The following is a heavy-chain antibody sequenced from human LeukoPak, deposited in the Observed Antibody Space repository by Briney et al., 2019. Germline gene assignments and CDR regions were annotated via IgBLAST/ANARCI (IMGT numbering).Heavy chain of an antibody. Sequence: ASVKVSCKASGYTFTGYYMHWVRQAPGQGLEWMGWINPNSGGTNYAQKFQGRVTMTRDTSISTAYMELSRLRSDDTAVYYCAREYCCGDCSSVGDAFDIWGQGTMVTVSS. V-gene: IGHV1-2*02. CDR3: AREYCCGDCSSVGDAFDI. J-gene: IGHJ3*02. D-gene: IGHD2-21*02. CDR2: INPNSGGT. CDR1: GYTFTGYY.